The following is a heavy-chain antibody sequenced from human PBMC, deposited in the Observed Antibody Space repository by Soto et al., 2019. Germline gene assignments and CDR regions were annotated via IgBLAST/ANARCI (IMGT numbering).Heavy chain of an antibody. CDR1: GFTFSSYA. D-gene: IGHD6-6*01. Sequence: EVQLLESGGGLVQPGGSLRLSCAASGFTFSSYAMSWVRQAPGKGLEWVSAISGSGGSTYYADSVKGRFTISRDNSKNTLQLQMNSLGAEDTDVYDCAGPVISSSGVIIDFWGQGTLVTVSS. J-gene: IGHJ4*02. CDR3: AGPVISSSGVIIDF. CDR2: ISGSGGST. V-gene: IGHV3-23*01.